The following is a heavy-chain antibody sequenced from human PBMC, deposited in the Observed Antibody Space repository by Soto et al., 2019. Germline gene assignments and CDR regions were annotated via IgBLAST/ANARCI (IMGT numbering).Heavy chain of an antibody. CDR2: LYIDGSRT. CDR3: ARGAGGYYYMDV. CDR1: GFTFSSYW. D-gene: IGHD3-10*01. J-gene: IGHJ6*03. Sequence: EVQLVESGGGLVQPGGSLRLSCAASGFTFSSYWMHWVRQVPGKGLVWVSRLYIDGSRTSYADSVNGRFTISRDNAKNTLYLQMNSLRAEDPDVYYCARGAGGYYYMDVWGKGTTVTVSS. V-gene: IGHV3-74*01.